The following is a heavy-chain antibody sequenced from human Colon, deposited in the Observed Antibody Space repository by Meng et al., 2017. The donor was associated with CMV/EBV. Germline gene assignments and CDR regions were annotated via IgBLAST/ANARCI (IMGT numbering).Heavy chain of an antibody. J-gene: IGHJ4*02. Sequence: VGSGEVLVQPGGSLRLYCAASGFNVSSTHMSWVRQAPGKGLEWVSVIYSGGSTFYADSVKGRFTISRDNSKNTFYLQMNSLSAEDTAVYYCARGYSGTSSWGQGTLVTVSS. CDR2: IYSGGST. V-gene: IGHV3-66*01. CDR1: GFNVSSTH. CDR3: ARGYSGTSS. D-gene: IGHD1-26*01.